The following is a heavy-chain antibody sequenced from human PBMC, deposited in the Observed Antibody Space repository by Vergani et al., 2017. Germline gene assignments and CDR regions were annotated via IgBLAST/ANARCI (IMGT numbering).Heavy chain of an antibody. D-gene: IGHD1-26*01. CDR2: IRYDGSNP. J-gene: IGHJ6*02. CDR3: AKKGGSLYYYGVDV. CDR1: GYTFGHFD. Sequence: QEQLLQSGGGVVQPGWSLRLSCIGSGYTFGHFDMHWVRQAPGKGLAWVAFIRYDGSNPQYIDSVKGRFTIARDNSKDTIFLQMNGLRPEDTGTYFCAKKGGSLYYYGVDVWGQGTTITVSS. V-gene: IGHV3-30*02.